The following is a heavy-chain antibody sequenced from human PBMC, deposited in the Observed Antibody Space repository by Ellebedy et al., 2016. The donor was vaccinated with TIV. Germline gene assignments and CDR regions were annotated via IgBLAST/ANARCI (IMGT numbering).Heavy chain of an antibody. CDR2: IYPGDSDT. V-gene: IGHV5-51*01. CDR1: GYSFTSYW. Sequence: GESLKISCKGSGYSFTSYWIGWVRQMPGKGLDWMGIIYPGDSDTTYSSSFQGQVTISADKSISTAYLQWSSLKASDTAMYYCVRLSYSNFDYWGQGTLVTVSS. CDR3: VRLSYSNFDY. J-gene: IGHJ4*02. D-gene: IGHD4-11*01.